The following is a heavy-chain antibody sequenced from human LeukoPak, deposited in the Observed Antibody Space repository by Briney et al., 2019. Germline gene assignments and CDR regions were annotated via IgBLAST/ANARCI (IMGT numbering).Heavy chain of an antibody. V-gene: IGHV1-69*13. J-gene: IGHJ4*02. CDR3: ARGYTWELRWD. D-gene: IGHD1-26*01. Sequence: SVKVSCKASGGTLSSYAISWVRQAPGQGLEWIGGIIPLFSTTNYAQMFQGRVTITADESTNTAYMELSSLRSDDTAVYYCARGYTWELRWDWGQGTLVTVSS. CDR1: GGTLSSYA. CDR2: IIPLFSTT.